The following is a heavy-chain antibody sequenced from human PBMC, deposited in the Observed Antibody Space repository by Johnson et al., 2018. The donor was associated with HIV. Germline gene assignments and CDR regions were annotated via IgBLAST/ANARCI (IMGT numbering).Heavy chain of an antibody. J-gene: IGHJ3*02. CDR2: ISYDGRKK. D-gene: IGHD3-22*01. Sequence: QMQLVESGGGIKGPGGSQRLSCAASGFTFSRYSMHWVRQAPGKGLQWVAHISYDGRKKYYTESLRGRFTISRDNSNNTLYLQMNTLITEDTAVYYCARDFSYYFDIGHAFDIWGQGTMVTVSS. CDR1: GFTFSRYS. V-gene: IGHV3-30*04. CDR3: ARDFSYYFDIGHAFDI.